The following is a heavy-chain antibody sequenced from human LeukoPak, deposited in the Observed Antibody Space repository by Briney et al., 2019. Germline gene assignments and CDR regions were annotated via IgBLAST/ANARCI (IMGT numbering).Heavy chain of an antibody. CDR3: ARAGNGILTGCFQIWYFDL. J-gene: IGHJ2*01. D-gene: IGHD3-9*01. V-gene: IGHV4-30-4*01. CDR1: GGSISSGDYY. Sequence: SQTLSLTCTVSGGSISSGDYYWSWIRQPPGKGLEWIGSIHYSGSTYYNPSLKSRVTISVDTSKNQFSLRLSSVTAADTAVYYCARAGNGILTGCFQIWYFDLWGGGTLVSVSS. CDR2: IHYSGST.